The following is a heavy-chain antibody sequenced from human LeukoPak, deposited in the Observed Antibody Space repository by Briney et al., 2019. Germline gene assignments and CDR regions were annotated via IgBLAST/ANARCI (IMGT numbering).Heavy chain of an antibody. CDR3: ASSNYYYGSGSYPTIDY. V-gene: IGHV4-30-4*08. Sequence: SQTLSLTCTVSGGSISSGDYYWSWIRQPPGKGLEWIGYIYYNGSTYYNPSLKSRVTISVDTSKNQFSLKLSSVTAADTAVYYCASSNYYYGSGSYPTIDYWGQGTLVTVSS. D-gene: IGHD3-10*01. CDR1: GGSISSGDYY. J-gene: IGHJ4*02. CDR2: IYYNGST.